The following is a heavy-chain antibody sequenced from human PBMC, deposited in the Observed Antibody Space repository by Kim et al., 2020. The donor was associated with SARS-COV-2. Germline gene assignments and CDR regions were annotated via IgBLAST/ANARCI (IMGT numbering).Heavy chain of an antibody. Sequence: GGSLRLSCAASGFTFSSYSMNWVRQAPGKGLEWVSSISSSSSYIYYADSVKGRFTISRDNAKNSLYLQMNSLRAEDTAVYYCARDWSRLVIGDWGQGTLVTVSS. J-gene: IGHJ4*02. D-gene: IGHD3-9*01. CDR2: ISSSSSYI. CDR3: ARDWSRLVIGD. CDR1: GFTFSSYS. V-gene: IGHV3-21*01.